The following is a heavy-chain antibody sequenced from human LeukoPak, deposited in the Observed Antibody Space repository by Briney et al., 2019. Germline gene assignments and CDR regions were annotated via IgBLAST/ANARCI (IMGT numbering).Heavy chain of an antibody. CDR1: GFTFSSYG. Sequence: GGSLRLSCAASGFTFSSYGMSWVRQAPGKGLEWVSAISGSGGSTYYADSVKGRFTISRDNSKNTLYLQMNSLRADDTAIYYCAKLLQDIVVVPAASFDFWGQGILVTVSS. D-gene: IGHD2-2*01. J-gene: IGHJ4*02. V-gene: IGHV3-23*01. CDR2: ISGSGGST. CDR3: AKLLQDIVVVPAASFDF.